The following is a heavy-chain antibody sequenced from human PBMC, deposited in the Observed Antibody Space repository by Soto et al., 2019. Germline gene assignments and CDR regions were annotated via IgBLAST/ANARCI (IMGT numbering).Heavy chain of an antibody. V-gene: IGHV3-7*01. CDR1: GFTFSSYW. D-gene: IGHD6-19*01. CDR2: IKQDGSAK. J-gene: IGHJ4*02. CDR3: ASWLKTSGWYVLLEGSFDY. Sequence: EVQLVESGGGLVQPGGSLRLSCAASGFTFSSYWMTWLRQAPGKGLEWVANIKQDGSAKYYVDSEKGRFTISRDNAKNSLYLQMNSLRAEDTAVYYCASWLKTSGWYVLLEGSFDYWGQGTLVTVSS.